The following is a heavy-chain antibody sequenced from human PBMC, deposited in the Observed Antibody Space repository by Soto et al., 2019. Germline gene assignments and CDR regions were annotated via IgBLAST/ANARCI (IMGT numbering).Heavy chain of an antibody. J-gene: IGHJ5*02. CDR1: GGTFSSYA. CDR3: ARGRAVRGVISLLNWFDP. V-gene: IGHV1-69*01. D-gene: IGHD3-10*01. Sequence: QVQLVQSRAEVKKPGSSVKVSCKASGGTFSSYAISWVRQAPGQGLEWMGGIIPIFGTANYAQKFQGRVTITADESTSTAYMELSSLRSEDTAVYYCARGRAVRGVISLLNWFDPWGQGTLVTVSS. CDR2: IIPIFGTA.